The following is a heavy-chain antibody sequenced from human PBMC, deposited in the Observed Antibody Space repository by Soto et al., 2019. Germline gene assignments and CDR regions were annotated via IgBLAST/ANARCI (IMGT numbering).Heavy chain of an antibody. V-gene: IGHV1-69*08. D-gene: IGHD4-17*01. CDR3: ARDPDKTTVTTVDY. J-gene: IGHJ4*02. CDR1: GGTFSSYT. CDR2: IIPILGIA. Sequence: QVQLVQSGAEVKKPGSSVTVSCTASGGTFSSYTIRWVRQAPGQGLAWMGRIIPILGIANYAQKFQGRVTITADKSTSTAYMELSSLRSEDTAVYYCARDPDKTTVTTVDYWGQGTLVTVSS.